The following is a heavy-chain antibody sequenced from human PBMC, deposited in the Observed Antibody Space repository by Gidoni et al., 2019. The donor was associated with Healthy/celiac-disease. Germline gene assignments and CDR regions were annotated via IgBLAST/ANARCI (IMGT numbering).Heavy chain of an antibody. V-gene: IGHV4-39*01. D-gene: IGHD4-17*01. J-gene: IGHJ4*02. Sequence: QLQLQESGPGLVKPSETLSLTCTVSGGSISSSSYYWGWIRQPPGKGLEWIGSIYYSGSTYYNPSLKSRVTISVDTSKNQFSLKLSSVTAADTAVYYCASHHGTVTTLTFDYWGQGTLVTVSS. CDR2: IYYSGST. CDR3: ASHHGTVTTLTFDY. CDR1: GGSISSSSYY.